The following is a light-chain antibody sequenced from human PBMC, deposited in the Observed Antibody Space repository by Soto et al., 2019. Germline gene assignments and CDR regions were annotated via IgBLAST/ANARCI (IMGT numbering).Light chain of an antibody. CDR3: QQSYTTPPWT. CDR2: DAS. V-gene: IGKV1-39*01. Sequence: DMQMTQSPSSLSASVGDRVTITCRASQSISSYLNWYQQKPGKAPKVLIYDASSLQSGVPSRFSGSGSGTDFTLTISSLQPEDFATYYCQQSYTTPPWTFGQGTKVDIK. J-gene: IGKJ1*01. CDR1: QSISSY.